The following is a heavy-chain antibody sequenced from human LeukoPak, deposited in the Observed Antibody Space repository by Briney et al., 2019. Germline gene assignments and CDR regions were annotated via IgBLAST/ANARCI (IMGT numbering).Heavy chain of an antibody. Sequence: PSETLSLTCAVYGGSFSGYYWSWIRQPPGKGLEWIGEINHSGSTNYNPSLKSRVIISIDTSKNQFSLKLSSVTAADTADYYCARLLPRTGTTAYYFHNDMDVWGKGTTVTISS. CDR2: INHSGST. J-gene: IGHJ6*03. CDR3: ARLLPRTGTTAYYFHNDMDV. D-gene: IGHD1-1*01. V-gene: IGHV4-34*01. CDR1: GGSFSGYY.